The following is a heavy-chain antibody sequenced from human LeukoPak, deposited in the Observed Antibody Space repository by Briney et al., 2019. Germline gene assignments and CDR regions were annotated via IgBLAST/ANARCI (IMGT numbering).Heavy chain of an antibody. CDR2: IYPSGST. J-gene: IGHJ2*01. Sequence: SETLSLTCTVSGYSISSGYYWGWIRQPPGKGLEWIGSIYPSGSTYYYPSLKSRVTISVDTSKNQFSLKLSSVTAADTAVYYCARQDSSGYWAKYWYFDLWGRGTLVTVSS. CDR3: ARQDSSGYWAKYWYFDL. D-gene: IGHD3-22*01. CDR1: GYSISSGYY. V-gene: IGHV4-38-2*02.